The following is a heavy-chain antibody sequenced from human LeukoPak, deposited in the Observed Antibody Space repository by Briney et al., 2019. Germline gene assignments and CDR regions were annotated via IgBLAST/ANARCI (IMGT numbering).Heavy chain of an antibody. CDR2: ISAYNGNT. CDR3: VRDLGVDTSMIFFDY. V-gene: IGHV1-18*01. J-gene: IGHJ4*02. D-gene: IGHD5-18*01. CDR1: GYTFTDFG. Sequence: ASVKVSCKASGYTFTDFGVSWVRQAPGQGLEWMGWISAYNGNTNYVQKFQGRVTMTTDISTSTAYVELRSLRSDDTAVFYCVRDLGVDTSMIFFDYWGQGTRVTVSS.